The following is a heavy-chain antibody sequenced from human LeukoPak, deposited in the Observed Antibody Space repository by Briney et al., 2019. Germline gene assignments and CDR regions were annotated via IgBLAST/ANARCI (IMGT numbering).Heavy chain of an antibody. J-gene: IGHJ4*02. CDR3: ARDYPDSATAIP. Sequence: GGSLRLSCAASGFTFSSYAMHWVRQAPGKGLEWVAVISYDGSNKYYADSVKGPFTISRDNSKNTLYLQMNSLRAEDTAVYYCARDYPDSATAIPWGQGTLVTVSS. CDR1: GFTFSSYA. D-gene: IGHD2-21*02. CDR2: ISYDGSNK. V-gene: IGHV3-30-3*01.